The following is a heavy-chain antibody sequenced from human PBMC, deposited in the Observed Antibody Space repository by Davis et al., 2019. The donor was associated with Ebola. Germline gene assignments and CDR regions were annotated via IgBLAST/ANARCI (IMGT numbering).Heavy chain of an antibody. CDR1: GFTFSSYG. D-gene: IGHD3-22*01. CDR2: ISYDGSNN. J-gene: IGHJ4*02. Sequence: GGSLRLSCAASGFTFSSYGMHWVRQAPGKGLEWVAVISYDGSNNYYADSVKGRFTISRDTSKNTLYLQMNSLRAEDTAVYYCARLAPVYYYDSSGYYYSLYYFDYWGQGTLVTVSS. CDR3: ARLAPVYYYDSSGYYYSLYYFDY. V-gene: IGHV3-30*03.